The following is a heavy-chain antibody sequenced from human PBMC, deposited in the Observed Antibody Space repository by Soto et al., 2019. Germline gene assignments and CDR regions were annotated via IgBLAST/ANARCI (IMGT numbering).Heavy chain of an antibody. CDR3: ARALYYYDSSGYYGS. D-gene: IGHD3-22*01. Sequence: SGGSLRLSCAASGFTFSSYSMNWVRQAPGKGLEWVSSISSSSSYIYYADSVKGRFTISRDNAKNSLYLQMNSLRAEDTAVYYYARALYYYDSSGYYGSWGQGTLVTVSS. CDR1: GFTFSSYS. CDR2: ISSSSSYI. V-gene: IGHV3-21*01. J-gene: IGHJ5*02.